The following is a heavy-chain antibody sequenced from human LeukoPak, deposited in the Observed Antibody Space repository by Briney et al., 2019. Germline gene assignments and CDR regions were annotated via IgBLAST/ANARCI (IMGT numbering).Heavy chain of an antibody. D-gene: IGHD6-6*01. CDR1: GGTFSSYG. CDR3: ARLDEYSSSSRYYGMDV. V-gene: IGHV1-69*01. J-gene: IGHJ6*02. Sequence: SVKVSCKASGGTFSSYGISWVRQAPGQGLEWMGGIIPIFGTANYAQKFQGRVTITADESTSTAYMELSSLRSEDMAVYYCARLDEYSSSSRYYGMDVWGQGTTVTVSS. CDR2: IIPIFGTA.